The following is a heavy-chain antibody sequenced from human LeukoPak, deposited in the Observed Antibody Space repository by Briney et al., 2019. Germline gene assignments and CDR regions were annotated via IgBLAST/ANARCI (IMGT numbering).Heavy chain of an antibody. Sequence: SETLSLTCTVSGGSISSGGYYWSWIRQHPGKGLEWIGYIYYSGSTYYNPSLKSRVTISVDTSKNQFSLKMSSVTAADTAVYYCASEYYYDSSGYYYNYWGQGTLVTVSS. CDR2: IYYSGST. J-gene: IGHJ4*02. V-gene: IGHV4-31*03. CDR1: GGSISSGGYY. CDR3: ASEYYYDSSGYYYNY. D-gene: IGHD3-22*01.